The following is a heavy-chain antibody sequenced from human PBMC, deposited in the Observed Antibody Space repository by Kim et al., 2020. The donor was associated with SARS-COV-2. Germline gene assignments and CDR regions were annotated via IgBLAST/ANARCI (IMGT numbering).Heavy chain of an antibody. J-gene: IGHJ4*02. V-gene: IGHV3-23*01. CDR3: AQLTGSAPVDY. D-gene: IGHD1-20*01. Sequence: YTHPVKRRFTITRNNSNNSLYLQMNTLRAHDTAVYYCAQLTGSAPVDYWGQGTLTTVSS.